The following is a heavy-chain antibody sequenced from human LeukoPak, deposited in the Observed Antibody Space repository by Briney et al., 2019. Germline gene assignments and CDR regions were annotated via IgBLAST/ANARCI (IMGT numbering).Heavy chain of an antibody. CDR3: ARRRDGYNEDFFDY. J-gene: IGHJ4*02. CDR1: GGSITSSSYY. Sequence: SETLSLTCTVSGGSITSSSYYWVWIRQPPGKGLEWIGSIFHSGSTHYNASLKSRVTISVDTSRNQFSLKLSSVTAADAAVYYCARRRDGYNEDFFDYWGQGTLVTVSS. V-gene: IGHV4-39*01. CDR2: IFHSGST. D-gene: IGHD5-24*01.